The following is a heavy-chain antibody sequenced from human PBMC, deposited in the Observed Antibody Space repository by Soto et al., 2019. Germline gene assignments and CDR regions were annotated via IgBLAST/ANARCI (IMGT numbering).Heavy chain of an antibody. Sequence: GGSLRLSCAASGFTFSYYWLHWVRQDPEKRLVWVAHINSDGSDTRYADSVQGRFNISRDNAKNTLYLQMNNLTAEDTAVYYCTRRFQLQFDFWGQGTLVTVSS. V-gene: IGHV3-74*01. D-gene: IGHD2-2*01. CDR3: TRRFQLQFDF. J-gene: IGHJ4*01. CDR2: INSDGSDT. CDR1: GFTFSYYW.